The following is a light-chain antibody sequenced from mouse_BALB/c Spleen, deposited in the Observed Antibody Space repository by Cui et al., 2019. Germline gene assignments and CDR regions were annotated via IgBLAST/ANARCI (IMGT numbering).Light chain of an antibody. V-gene: IGKV8-19*01. CDR3: QNDYSYPLT. CDR2: WAS. CDR1: QSLLNSGNQKNY. Sequence: DIVMTQSPSSLTVTAGEKVTMSCKSSQSLLNSGNQKNYLTWYQQKPGQPPKLLIYWASTRESGVPDRFTGCGSGTDFTLTISSVQAEDLAVYYCQNDYSYPLTFGAGTKLELK. J-gene: IGKJ5*01.